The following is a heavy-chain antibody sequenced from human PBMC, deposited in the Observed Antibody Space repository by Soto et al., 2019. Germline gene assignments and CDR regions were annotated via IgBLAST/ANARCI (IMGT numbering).Heavy chain of an antibody. D-gene: IGHD6-13*01. V-gene: IGHV3-23*01. Sequence: SGGSLRLSCTASGFNFTSYAMNWVRLAPGKGLEWVSAISGTGYNTYYADSVKGRFTISRDNTKNTLYLQMNSLRAEDTAVYYCAKAGFSSSWSPTYFDYWGQGTLVTVSS. CDR3: AKAGFSSSWSPTYFDY. J-gene: IGHJ4*02. CDR1: GFNFTSYA. CDR2: ISGTGYNT.